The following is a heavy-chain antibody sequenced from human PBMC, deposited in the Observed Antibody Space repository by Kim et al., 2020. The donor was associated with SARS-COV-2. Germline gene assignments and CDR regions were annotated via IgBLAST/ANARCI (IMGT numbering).Heavy chain of an antibody. V-gene: IGHV3-64D*06. Sequence: GGSLRLSCSASGFTFSTFAMHWVRQAPGKGLEFVSAISNIGDNIYYADSVKGRFAISRDNSRNTLYLQMGSLRPEDTAVYYCVRELMDFVVVPVARPLGYWGQGTLVTVSS. CDR2: ISNIGDNI. D-gene: IGHD2-2*03. CDR3: VRELMDFVVVPVARPLGY. J-gene: IGHJ4*02. CDR1: GFTFSTFA.